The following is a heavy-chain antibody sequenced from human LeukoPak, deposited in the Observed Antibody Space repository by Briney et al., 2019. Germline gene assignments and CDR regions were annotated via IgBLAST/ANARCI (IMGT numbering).Heavy chain of an antibody. J-gene: IGHJ4*02. V-gene: IGHV3-30*14. CDR1: GFIFSSYA. CDR3: AKDRGSGYATKLDY. Sequence: PGGSLRPSCAASGFIFSSYAMHWVRQAPGKGLEWVAVISYDGSNKYYADSVKGRFTISRDNSKNTLYLQMNSLRAEDTAVYYCAKDRGSGYATKLDYWGQGTLVTVSS. CDR2: ISYDGSNK. D-gene: IGHD5-12*01.